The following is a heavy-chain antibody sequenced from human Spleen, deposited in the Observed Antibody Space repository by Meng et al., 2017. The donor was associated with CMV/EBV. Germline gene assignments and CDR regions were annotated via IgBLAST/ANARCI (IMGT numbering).Heavy chain of an antibody. V-gene: IGHV1-18*01. CDR3: ARDYGSGSYYPFDC. J-gene: IGHJ4*02. D-gene: IGHD3-10*01. Sequence: ASGYTFSNCGSTWVRQAPGQGLEWMGWISVHRGNTKYAQKYQDRVSMTTDTSTTTAYMELRSLRPDDTAVYYCARDYGSGSYYPFDCWGQGTLVTVSS. CDR2: ISVHRGNT. CDR1: GYTFSNCG.